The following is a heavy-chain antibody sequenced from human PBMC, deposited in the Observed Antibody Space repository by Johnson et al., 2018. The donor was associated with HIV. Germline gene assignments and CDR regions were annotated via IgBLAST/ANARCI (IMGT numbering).Heavy chain of an antibody. V-gene: IGHV3-66*01. CDR1: GFTFDDYG. J-gene: IGHJ3*02. Sequence: VQLVESGGGVVRPGGSLRLSCAASGFTFDDYGMSWVRQAPGKGLAWVSVIYGGGSTYYADSVKGRFTISSDNSKNTLYIQMNSRRAEDTAVYYCARETIAVAGAGAFDIWGQGTMVTVSS. CDR2: IYGGGST. CDR3: ARETIAVAGAGAFDI. D-gene: IGHD6-19*01.